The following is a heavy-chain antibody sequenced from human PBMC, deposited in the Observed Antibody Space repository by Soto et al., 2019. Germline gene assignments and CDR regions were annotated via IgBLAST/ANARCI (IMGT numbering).Heavy chain of an antibody. CDR2: IIRIFGTA. CDR3: ASHWVQAKGYYYCGRYA. J-gene: IGHJ6*02. V-gene: IGHV1-69*12. D-gene: IGHD7-27*01. Sequence: QVQLVQSGAEVKKPGSSVKVSCKASGGTFNSYAISWVRQAPGQGLEWMGGIIRIFGTADYAQKIDGRITITAYESTIRAYIELSSLRSEHTAVYYCASHWVQAKGYYYCGRYAWGQGTTVTVSS. CDR1: GGTFNSYA.